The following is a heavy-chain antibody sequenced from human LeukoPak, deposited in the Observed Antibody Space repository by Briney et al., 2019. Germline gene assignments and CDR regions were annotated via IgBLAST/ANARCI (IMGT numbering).Heavy chain of an antibody. CDR2: IYYSGST. CDR1: GGSISSSSYY. D-gene: IGHD4-11*01. V-gene: IGHV4-61*05. Sequence: PSETLSLTCTVPGGSISSSSYYWGWIRQPPGKGLEWIGYIYYSGSTNYNPSLKSRVTISVDTSKNQFSLKLSSVTAADTAVYYCARVARYSIFDYWGQGTLVTVSS. J-gene: IGHJ4*02. CDR3: ARVARYSIFDY.